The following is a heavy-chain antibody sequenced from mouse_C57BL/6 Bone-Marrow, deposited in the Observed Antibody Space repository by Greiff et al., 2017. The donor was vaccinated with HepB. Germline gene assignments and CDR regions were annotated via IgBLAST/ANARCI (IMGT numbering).Heavy chain of an antibody. V-gene: IGHV1-81*01. CDR1: GYTFTSYG. J-gene: IGHJ3*01. CDR2: IYPRSGNT. CDR3: ARSGVYYYGSTWFAY. D-gene: IGHD1-1*01. Sequence: QVQLKQSGAELARPGASVKLSCKASGYTFTSYGISWVKQRTGQGLEWIGEIYPRSGNTYYNEKFKGKATLTADKSSSTAYMELRSLTSEDSAVYVWARSGVYYYGSTWFAYWGQGTMVTVSA.